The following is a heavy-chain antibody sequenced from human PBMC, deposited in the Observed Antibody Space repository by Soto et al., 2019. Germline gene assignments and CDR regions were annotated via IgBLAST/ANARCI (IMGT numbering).Heavy chain of an antibody. Sequence: GESLKISCQVSGYTFTIYWIDWVRQMPGKGLEWMGIIYPSDSDTRYSPSFQGQVTISADQSINTAYLQWDSLKASDTAIYYCARPANTVADHSHRCGQGPPVTLS. J-gene: IGHJ5*02. D-gene: IGHD4-17*01. CDR1: GYTFTIYW. CDR2: IYPSDSDT. CDR3: ARPANTVADHSHR. V-gene: IGHV5-51*01.